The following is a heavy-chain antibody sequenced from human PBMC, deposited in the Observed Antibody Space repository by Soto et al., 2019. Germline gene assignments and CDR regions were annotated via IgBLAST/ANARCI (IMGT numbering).Heavy chain of an antibody. V-gene: IGHV3-23*01. Sequence: GSLRLSCATSGFTFSSYAMSWVRQAPGKGLEWVSAISGSGGSTYYADSVKGRFTISRDNSKNTLYLQKNSRRAEDTAVYYCAKDPGPIAVDGFDYWGQGTLVTVSS. J-gene: IGHJ4*02. CDR1: GFTFSSYA. CDR3: AKDPGPIAVDGFDY. D-gene: IGHD6-19*01. CDR2: ISGSGGST.